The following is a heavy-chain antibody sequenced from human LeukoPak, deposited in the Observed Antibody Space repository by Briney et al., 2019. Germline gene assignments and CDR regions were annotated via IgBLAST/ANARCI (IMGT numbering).Heavy chain of an antibody. CDR1: GGSVSSSGHY. J-gene: IGHJ5*02. CDR3: AKRLPYCGGDCYGS. Sequence: PSETLSLTCTISGGSVSSSGHYWSWIRQPPGKALEWIGYIYFSGSTNYNPSLKSRVTISVDTSKNQFSLKLNSVTAADTAVYYCAKRLPYCGGDCYGSWGQGTLVTVSS. D-gene: IGHD2-21*02. V-gene: IGHV4-61*08. CDR2: IYFSGST.